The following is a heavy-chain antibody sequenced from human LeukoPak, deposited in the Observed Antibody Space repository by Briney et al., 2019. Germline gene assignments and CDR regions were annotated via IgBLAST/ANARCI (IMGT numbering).Heavy chain of an antibody. V-gene: IGHV3-30*18. CDR1: GFTFSNYG. Sequence: PGRSLRLSCAASGFTFSNYGMHWVSKAPGKGLEWVAVISYDGSNKYYADSVKGRFTISRDNSKNTLYLQMNSLRAEDTAVYYCAKDQGGSSDNFDYWGQGTLVTVSS. D-gene: IGHD6-19*01. CDR2: ISYDGSNK. CDR3: AKDQGGSSDNFDY. J-gene: IGHJ4*02.